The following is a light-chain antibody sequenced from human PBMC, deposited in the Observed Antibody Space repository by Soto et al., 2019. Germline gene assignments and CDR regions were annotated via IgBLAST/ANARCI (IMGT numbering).Light chain of an antibody. CDR3: QQSYSTSRT. CDR1: QSISSF. CDR2: AAS. Sequence: DIQMTQSPSSLSASVGDRVTITCRASQSISSFLNWYQQKPGKAPKLLIHAASSLQSGVPSRFSGSGSGTDFTLIISSLQPEDFATYYCQQSYSTSRTFGQGTKVEIK. J-gene: IGKJ1*01. V-gene: IGKV1-39*01.